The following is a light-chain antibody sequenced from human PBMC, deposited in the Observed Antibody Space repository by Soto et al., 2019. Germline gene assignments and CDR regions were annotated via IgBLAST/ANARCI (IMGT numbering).Light chain of an antibody. CDR2: HAS. CDR1: QSVGNNY. Sequence: ENVLTQSPGTLSLSPGKRATLSCRASQSVGNNYLAWYQQKPGQAPRLLIYHASSRATGIPDRFSGSGSGTDFTLTISRLEPEDFAVYYCQQYGSSPPITFGQGTRPEIE. V-gene: IGKV3-20*01. J-gene: IGKJ5*01. CDR3: QQYGSSPPIT.